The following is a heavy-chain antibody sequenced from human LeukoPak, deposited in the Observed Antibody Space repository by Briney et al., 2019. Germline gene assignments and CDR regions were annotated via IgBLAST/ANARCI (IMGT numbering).Heavy chain of an antibody. Sequence: PGGSLRLSCAASGFTFSSYAMSWVRQAPGKGLEWVSAISGSGGSTYSADSVKGRFTISRDNSKNTLYLQMNSLRAEDTAVYYCAKVPHHVGYCSGGSCYWVFDYWGQGTLVTVSS. CDR2: ISGSGGST. CDR3: AKVPHHVGYCSGGSCYWVFDY. CDR1: GFTFSSYA. J-gene: IGHJ4*02. V-gene: IGHV3-23*01. D-gene: IGHD2-15*01.